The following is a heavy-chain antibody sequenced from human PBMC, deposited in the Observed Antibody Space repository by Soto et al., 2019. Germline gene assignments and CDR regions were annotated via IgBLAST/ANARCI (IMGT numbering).Heavy chain of an antibody. D-gene: IGHD4-17*01. CDR1: GFTFRSYW. J-gene: IGHJ5*01. CDR2: IRPDGSEK. V-gene: IGHV3-7*01. CDR3: AREEGATVANNWFDS. Sequence: EVQVVESGGGLVQPGGSLRVSCVGSGFTFRSYWMSWVRQAPGKGLEWVANIRPDGSEKYYVDSVKGRFTISRDNAKNSLYLQMSCLRAEDTAVYYCAREEGATVANNWFDSWGQGALVTVSS.